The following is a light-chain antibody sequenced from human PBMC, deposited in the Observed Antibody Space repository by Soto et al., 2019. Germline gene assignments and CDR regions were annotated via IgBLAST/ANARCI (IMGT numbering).Light chain of an antibody. CDR1: SGHSSYA. J-gene: IGLJ3*02. Sequence: QLVLTQSPSASASLGASVKLTCTLSSGHSSYAIAWHQQQPEKGPRYLMKVSSDGRHSKGDGIPDRFSGSSSGAERYLTISSLQSEDEADYYCQTWGTGIWVFGGGTKLT. V-gene: IGLV4-69*01. CDR3: QTWGTGIWV. CDR2: VSSDGRH.